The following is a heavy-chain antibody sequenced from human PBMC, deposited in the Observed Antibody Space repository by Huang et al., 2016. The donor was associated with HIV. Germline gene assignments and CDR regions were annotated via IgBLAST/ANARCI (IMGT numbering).Heavy chain of an antibody. Sequence: HLVESGGGLVQPGGSLNLSCTASGCTVWLGWVCRVCRGAWGWGGWVWRCRTWSGRYETEYSPALQGRFTISSDDSKNVVYLQMSSLTTDDTAIYHCTRRYNILNWYFDLWGRGSLVTVS. CDR2: CRTWSGRYET. J-gene: IGHJ2*01. CDR3: TRRYNILNWYFDL. D-gene: IGHD1-1*01. CDR1: GCTVWLGW. V-gene: IGHV3-73*01.